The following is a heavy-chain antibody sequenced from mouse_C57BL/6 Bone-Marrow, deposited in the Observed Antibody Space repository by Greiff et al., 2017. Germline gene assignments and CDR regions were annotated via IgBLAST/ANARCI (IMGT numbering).Heavy chain of an antibody. Sequence: QVQLKESAAELVRPGTSVKVSCKASGYAFTNHLIEWVKQRPGQGLEWIGVLNPGSGGTNYNEKFKGKATLTADKSSSTAYMQLSSLTSEDSAVYFCARSRRQLRLAYWGQGTLVTVSA. CDR3: ARSRRQLRLAY. J-gene: IGHJ3*01. D-gene: IGHD3-2*02. CDR2: LNPGSGGT. V-gene: IGHV1-54*01. CDR1: GYAFTNHL.